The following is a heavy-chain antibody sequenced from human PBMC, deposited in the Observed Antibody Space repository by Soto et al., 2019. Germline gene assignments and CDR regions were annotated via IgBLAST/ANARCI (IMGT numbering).Heavy chain of an antibody. V-gene: IGHV1-18*01. D-gene: IGHD4-4*01. CDR2: ISGYNGNT. Sequence: ASVKLSCKASGYTFRSYGISWVRQAPGQGLEWMGWISGYNGNTHYSQKFQGKVTMTTDTSTSTAYMELRNLRSDDTAVYYCAKADSNYAGRFSYYYMDVWGTGTMVTVSS. J-gene: IGHJ6*03. CDR3: AKADSNYAGRFSYYYMDV. CDR1: GYTFRSYG.